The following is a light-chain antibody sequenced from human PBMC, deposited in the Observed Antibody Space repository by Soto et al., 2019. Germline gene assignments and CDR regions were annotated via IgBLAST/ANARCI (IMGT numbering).Light chain of an antibody. CDR1: QSVSSSY. V-gene: IGKV3-20*01. CDR2: GAS. Sequence: EIVLTQSPGTLSLSPGERATLSCRASQSVSSSYLAWYQQKPGQAPRLLLYGASSRATGIPDRFSGSGSGPDFTLTISRLEPEDFAVYYCQQYVSSPYTFGQGPKLEIK. CDR3: QQYVSSPYT. J-gene: IGKJ2*01.